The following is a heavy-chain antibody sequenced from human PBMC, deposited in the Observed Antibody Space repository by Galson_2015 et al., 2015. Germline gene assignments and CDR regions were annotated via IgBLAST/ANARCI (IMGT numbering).Heavy chain of an antibody. D-gene: IGHD1-7*01. J-gene: IGHJ4*02. CDR1: GFTFSDYY. Sequence: SLRLSCAASGFTFSDYYMSWIRQAPGKGLEWLAYISNGDSAINYADSVKGSFSVSRDKAKNSLYMQINRPSVEDTSFYYCARWNWDDSWVQGTLFTVSS. CDR2: ISNGDSAI. V-gene: IGHV3-11*01. CDR3: ARWNWDDS.